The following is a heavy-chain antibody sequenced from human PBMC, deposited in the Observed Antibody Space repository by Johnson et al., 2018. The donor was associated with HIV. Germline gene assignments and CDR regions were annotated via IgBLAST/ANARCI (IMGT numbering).Heavy chain of an antibody. D-gene: IGHD3-10*01. CDR1: GFTFSSYA. Sequence: QVQLVESGGGVVRPGGSLRLSCSASGFTFSSYAMHWVRQAPGKGLEWVAVISYDGSNKYYADSVKGRFTISRDNSKNTLYLQMNSLRAEDTAVYYCARDRVWFGELYAFDIWGQGTIVTVSS. J-gene: IGHJ3*02. CDR2: ISYDGSNK. CDR3: ARDRVWFGELYAFDI. V-gene: IGHV3-30-3*01.